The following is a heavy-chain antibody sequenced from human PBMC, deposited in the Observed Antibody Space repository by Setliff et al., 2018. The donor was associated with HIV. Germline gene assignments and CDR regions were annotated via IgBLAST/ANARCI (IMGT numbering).Heavy chain of an antibody. CDR3: ARDYCSGGSCVDAFDI. V-gene: IGHV3-48*03. CDR1: GFTFSTYE. CDR2: ISSSGSTI. Sequence: PGGSLRLSCAASGFTFSTYEMNWVRQAPGKGPEWVSYISSSGSTIYYADSVKGRFTISRDNAKNSLYLQMNSLRAEDTAVYYCARDYCSGGSCVDAFDIWGQGTMVTVSS. D-gene: IGHD2-15*01. J-gene: IGHJ3*02.